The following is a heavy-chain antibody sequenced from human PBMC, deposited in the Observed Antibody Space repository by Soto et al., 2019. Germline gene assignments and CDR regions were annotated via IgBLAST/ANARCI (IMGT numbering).Heavy chain of an antibody. Sequence: SVKVSCKASGGTFSSYTISWVRQAPGQGLEWMGRIIPILGIANYAQKFQGRVTITADKSTSTAYMELSSLRSEDTAVYYCARDLRYCSGGSCRGGPYNLFDPWGQGTLVTVSS. CDR3: ARDLRYCSGGSCRGGPYNLFDP. CDR2: IIPILGIA. D-gene: IGHD2-15*01. V-gene: IGHV1-69*04. CDR1: GGTFSSYT. J-gene: IGHJ5*02.